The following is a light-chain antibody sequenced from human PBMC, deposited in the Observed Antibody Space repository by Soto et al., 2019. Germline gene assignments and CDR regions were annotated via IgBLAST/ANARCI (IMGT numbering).Light chain of an antibody. CDR3: QQYDSLPLT. CDR2: DVS. CDR1: QDIANN. Sequence: LQMTHPRPSLHLSVCDSVTFHCEASQDIANNLHWFQQKPGKAPQLLIFDVSNLQTGVPSRCSGGGSGTDFALAISSLEPEDIATYYCQQYDSLPLTFGQGTLLEVK. J-gene: IGKJ5*01. V-gene: IGKV1-33*01.